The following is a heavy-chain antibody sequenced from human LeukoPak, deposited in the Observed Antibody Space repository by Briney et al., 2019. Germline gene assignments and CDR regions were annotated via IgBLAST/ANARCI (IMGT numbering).Heavy chain of an antibody. V-gene: IGHV3-9*03. CDR1: GFTFDDFA. J-gene: IGHJ4*02. CDR2: ISWNGGTI. Sequence: GGSLRLSCAASGFTFDDFAMHWVRQAPGKGLEWVSGISWNGGTIDYADSVKGRFTISRDNAKNSLYLHMNSLRAEDMALYYCAKGYGCIGVTCYFDHWGQGTLVTVSS. D-gene: IGHD2-15*01. CDR3: AKGYGCIGVTCYFDH.